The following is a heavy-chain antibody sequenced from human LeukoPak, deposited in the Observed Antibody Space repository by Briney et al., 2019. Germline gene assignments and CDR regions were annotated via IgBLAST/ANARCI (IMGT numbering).Heavy chain of an antibody. Sequence: GESLKISCKGSGYSFTSYWIGWVRQMPGKGLDWMGIIYPGDSDTRYSPSFQGQVTISADKSISTAYLQWSSLKASDTAMYYCARRNSYYYGSSGYLLGGWFDPWGQGTLVTVSS. D-gene: IGHD3-22*01. CDR1: GYSFTSYW. CDR3: ARRNSYYYGSSGYLLGGWFDP. V-gene: IGHV5-51*01. CDR2: IYPGDSDT. J-gene: IGHJ5*02.